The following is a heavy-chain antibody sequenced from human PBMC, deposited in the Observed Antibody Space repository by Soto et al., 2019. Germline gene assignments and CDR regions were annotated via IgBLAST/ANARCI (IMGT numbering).Heavy chain of an antibody. Sequence: HPSETLSLTCTVSGGSVSSGSYYWSWVRQAPGKGLEWLGTIKLDASEKKYVDSVKGRFTMSRDNAKNSLYLQMDSLRAEDTAVYYCARDSGYGSGASVNHYLDFWGRGTLVTVSS. CDR3: ARDSGYGSGASVNHYLDF. V-gene: IGHV3-7*01. J-gene: IGHJ4*01. CDR2: IKLDASEK. CDR1: GGSVSSGSYY. D-gene: IGHD3-10*01.